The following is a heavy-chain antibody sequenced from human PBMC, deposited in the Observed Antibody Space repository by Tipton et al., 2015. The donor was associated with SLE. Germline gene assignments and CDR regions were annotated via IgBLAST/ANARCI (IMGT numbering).Heavy chain of an antibody. CDR3: ARQQSGGYYYYGLDV. J-gene: IGHJ6*02. V-gene: IGHV5-51*01. CDR2: IYPGDSET. Sequence: QLVQSGVEVKKPGESLEISCKGFGYTFTDYWIGWVRQMPGKGLEWMGIIYPGDSETRYSPSFQGQVTISADKSITTAYLQWNILKASDTAMYYCARQQSGGYYYYGLDVWGQGTTVTVAS. CDR1: GYTFTDYW. D-gene: IGHD1-26*01.